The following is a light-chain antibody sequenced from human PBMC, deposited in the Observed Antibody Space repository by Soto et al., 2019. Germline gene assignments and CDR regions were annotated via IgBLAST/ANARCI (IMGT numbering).Light chain of an antibody. CDR3: SSYAGSNNFEV. V-gene: IGLV2-23*02. CDR1: SSDIGGFDL. CDR2: EVN. Sequence: QSALTQPDSLSGSPGQSITISCTGSSSDIGGFDLVSWYQQHPGKAPKLLLYEVNKRPSGVSNRFSGSKSGNTASLTISGLQADDEAYYYCSSYAGSNNFEVFGGGTKLTVL. J-gene: IGLJ3*02.